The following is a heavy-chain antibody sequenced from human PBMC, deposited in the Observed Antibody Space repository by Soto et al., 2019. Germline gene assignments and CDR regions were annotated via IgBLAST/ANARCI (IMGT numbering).Heavy chain of an antibody. J-gene: IGHJ3*02. Sequence: EVQLVESGGGLVQPGGSLRLSCAASGFTFSSYWMHWVRQAPGKGLVWVSRINSDGSSTSYADSVKGRFTISRDNAKNTLDLQKNSRRAEDTAVYYCARGLSTRYDCWSGDAFDIWGQGTMVTVSS. CDR2: INSDGSST. CDR1: GFTFSSYW. D-gene: IGHD3-3*01. CDR3: ARGLSTRYDCWSGDAFDI. V-gene: IGHV3-74*01.